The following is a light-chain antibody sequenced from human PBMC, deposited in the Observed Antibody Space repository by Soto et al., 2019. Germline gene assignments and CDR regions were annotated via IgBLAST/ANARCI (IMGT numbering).Light chain of an antibody. J-gene: IGKJ3*01. CDR2: AAS. V-gene: IGKV1-27*01. CDR1: PGFAHY. Sequence: DIQMTQSPSSLSASVGDRVTITCRASPGFAHYLAWYQQKPGQVPKLLIYAASTLQSGVPSRFSGSGSGTDFTLTISSLQPEDVATYYCQKYNIAPHTFGPGTKVDI. CDR3: QKYNIAPHT.